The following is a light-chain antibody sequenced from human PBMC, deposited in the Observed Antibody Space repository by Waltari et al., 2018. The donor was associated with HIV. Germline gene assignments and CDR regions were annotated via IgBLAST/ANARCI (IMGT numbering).Light chain of an antibody. CDR1: TGTVTSDHH. Sequence: QTVVTQERSLTVSPGGTVTLTCGSTTGTVTSDHHPYWFQQKPGQAPRTLVYDATDKHSWTPARFSPSFLGGKAALTLTAAQPEDEADYYCLLSYGSVRLFGGGTRLTV. J-gene: IGLJ2*01. CDR2: DAT. V-gene: IGLV7-46*01. CDR3: LLSYGSVRL.